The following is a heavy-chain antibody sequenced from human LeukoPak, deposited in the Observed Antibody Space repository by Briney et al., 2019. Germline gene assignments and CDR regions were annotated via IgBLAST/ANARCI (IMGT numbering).Heavy chain of an antibody. CDR2: ISTGGGST. CDR1: GFTFGNNA. Sequence: GGSLGLSCAASGFTFGNNAMTWVRQAPGKGLEWVSSISTGGGSTYYVDSVKGRFTIPRDNSKSTLYLQMNSLRAEDTAIYYCANWLGCFDSWGQGTLVTVSS. J-gene: IGHJ4*02. CDR3: ANWLGCFDS. D-gene: IGHD6-19*01. V-gene: IGHV3-23*01.